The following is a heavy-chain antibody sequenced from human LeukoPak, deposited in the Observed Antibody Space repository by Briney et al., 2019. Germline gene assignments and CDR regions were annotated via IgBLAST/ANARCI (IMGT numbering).Heavy chain of an antibody. CDR3: AKDVCTSPRCLLYFDS. J-gene: IGHJ4*02. D-gene: IGHD2-8*01. CDR2: ISGFNT. Sequence: GGSLRLSCTTSGFAFSNYAMNWVREAPGKGPEWVSGISGFNTYYADSVKGRFTIFRDNSKNVLYLQMDRLRAEDTAVYSCAKDVCTSPRCLLYFDSWGQGTLVTVSS. V-gene: IGHV3-23*01. CDR1: GFAFSNYA.